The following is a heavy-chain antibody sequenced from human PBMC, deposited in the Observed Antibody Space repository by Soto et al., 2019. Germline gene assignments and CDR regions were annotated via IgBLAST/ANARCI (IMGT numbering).Heavy chain of an antibody. D-gene: IGHD3-22*01. CDR3: ARVLSYYYDSSGYYLPYYYYYGMDV. CDR1: GYTFTSYG. CDR2: ISAYNGNT. Sequence: QVQLVQSGAEVKKPGASVKVSCKASGYTFTSYGISWVRQAPGQGLEWMGWISAYNGNTNYAQKLQGRVTMTTDTSTSTAYMELRSLSSDDTAVYYCARVLSYYYDSSGYYLPYYYYYGMDVWGQGTTVTVSS. J-gene: IGHJ6*02. V-gene: IGHV1-18*01.